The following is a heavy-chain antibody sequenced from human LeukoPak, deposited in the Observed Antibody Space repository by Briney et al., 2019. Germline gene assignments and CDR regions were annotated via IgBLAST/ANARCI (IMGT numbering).Heavy chain of an antibody. D-gene: IGHD3-10*01. CDR2: ISSSSSYI. J-gene: IGHJ4*02. CDR3: ARSGSNYYGSGSNDY. Sequence: GGSLRLSCAASGFTFSSYSMNWVRQAPGKGLEWVSSISSSSSYIYYADSVKGRFTTSRDNAKNSLYLQMNSLRAEDTAVYYCARSGSNYYGSGSNDYWGQGTLVTVSS. CDR1: GFTFSSYS. V-gene: IGHV3-21*01.